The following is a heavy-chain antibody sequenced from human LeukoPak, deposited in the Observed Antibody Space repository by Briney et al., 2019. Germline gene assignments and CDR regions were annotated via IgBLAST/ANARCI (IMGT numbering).Heavy chain of an antibody. CDR1: GYTFTSYG. J-gene: IGHJ6*02. D-gene: IGHD2-15*01. Sequence: ASVKVSCKASGYTFTSYGISWVRQAPRQGLEWMGWISAYNGNTNYAQKLQGRVTVTTDTSTSTAYMELRSLRSDDTAVYYCARDVVVVAASYYYYGMDVWGQGTTVTVSS. V-gene: IGHV1-18*01. CDR3: ARDVVVVAASYYYYGMDV. CDR2: ISAYNGNT.